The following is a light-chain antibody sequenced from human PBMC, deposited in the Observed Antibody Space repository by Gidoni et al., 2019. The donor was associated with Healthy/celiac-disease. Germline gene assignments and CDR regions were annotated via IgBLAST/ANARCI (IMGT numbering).Light chain of an antibody. J-gene: IGKJ2*01. CDR3: QQGYSTPRT. CDR1: QSISSY. Sequence: DIQMTQSPSSLSAAVGDRVPITCRASQSISSYLDWYQQKPGKAPKLLIYAASSLPSGVPSRFSGSGSGTDFTLTISSLQPEDVAAYYCQQGYSTPRTFGQGTKLEIK. CDR2: AAS. V-gene: IGKV1-39*01.